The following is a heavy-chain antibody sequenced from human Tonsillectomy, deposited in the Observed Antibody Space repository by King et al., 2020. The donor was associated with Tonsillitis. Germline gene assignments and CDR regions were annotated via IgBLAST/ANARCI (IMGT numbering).Heavy chain of an antibody. CDR1: GFTFSSYG. Sequence: QLVQSGGGVVQPGRSLRLSCAASGFTFSSYGMHWVRQAPGKGLEWVAVISYDGSNKYYADSVKGRFTISRDNSKNTLYLQMNSLRAEDTAVYYCAKDRRGWNYGGPWFDPWGQGTLVTVSS. CDR2: ISYDGSNK. D-gene: IGHD1-7*01. J-gene: IGHJ5*02. CDR3: AKDRRGWNYGGPWFDP. V-gene: IGHV3-30*18.